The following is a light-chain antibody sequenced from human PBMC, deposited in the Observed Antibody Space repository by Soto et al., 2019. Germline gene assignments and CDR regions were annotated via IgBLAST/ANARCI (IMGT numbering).Light chain of an antibody. CDR3: MQALQTPPT. CDR1: QSLLHSNGYNY. Sequence: DIVITHSPFSLPATPGEPASISCRSSQSLLHSNGYNYLDWYLQKPGQSPQLLIYLGSNRARGVPDRFSGSGSGTDFTLKISRVEAEDVGVYYCMQALQTPPTFGQGTKVDIK. J-gene: IGKJ1*01. CDR2: LGS. V-gene: IGKV2-28*01.